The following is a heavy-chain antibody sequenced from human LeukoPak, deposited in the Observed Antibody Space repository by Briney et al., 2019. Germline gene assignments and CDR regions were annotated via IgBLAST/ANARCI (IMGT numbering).Heavy chain of an antibody. Sequence: SETLSLTCTVSGGSTCSSSYYWGWIRQPPGKGLEWIGSIYYSGSTNYNPSLKSRVTISVDTSKNQFSLKLSSVTAADTAVYYCARSWPGGYYGMDVWGQGTTVTVSS. CDR3: ARSWPGGYYGMDV. D-gene: IGHD1-1*01. CDR2: IYYSGST. CDR1: GGSTCSSSYY. V-gene: IGHV4-39*07. J-gene: IGHJ6*02.